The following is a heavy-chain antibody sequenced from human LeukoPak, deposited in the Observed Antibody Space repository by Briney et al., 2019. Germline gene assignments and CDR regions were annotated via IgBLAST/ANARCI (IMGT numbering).Heavy chain of an antibody. CDR3: AKVVGPTPYFFDY. D-gene: IGHD1-26*01. CDR2: ISRSGTTI. J-gene: IGHJ4*02. V-gene: IGHV3-48*03. Sequence: PGGSLRLSCEASGFTFSSYEMNWVRQAPGKGLEWVSYISRSGTTIYYADSVKGRFTISRDNAKNSLYLQMNSLRAEDTAVYYCAKVVGPTPYFFDYWGQGTLVTVSS. CDR1: GFTFSSYE.